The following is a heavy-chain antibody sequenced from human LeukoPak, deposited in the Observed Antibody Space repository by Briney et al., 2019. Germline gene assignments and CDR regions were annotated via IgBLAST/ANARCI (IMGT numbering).Heavy chain of an antibody. Sequence: GGSLRLSCAASGLTVTNNHMTWVRQAPGKGLEWVSNIKQDGSEKYYVDSVKGRFTISRDNAKNSLYLQMNSLRAEDTAVYYCARPYYDFWSGYSPYYYYYMDVWGKGTTVTVSS. CDR1: GLTVTNNH. CDR3: ARPYYDFWSGYSPYYYYYMDV. D-gene: IGHD3-3*01. CDR2: IKQDGSEK. V-gene: IGHV3-7*01. J-gene: IGHJ6*03.